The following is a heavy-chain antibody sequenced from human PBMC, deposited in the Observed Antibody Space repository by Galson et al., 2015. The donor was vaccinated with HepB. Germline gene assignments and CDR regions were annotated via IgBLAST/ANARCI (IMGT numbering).Heavy chain of an antibody. V-gene: IGHV3-23*01. Sequence: SLRLSCAASGFTFINYAMSWVRQAPGKGLEWVSGISGDGGTSYYADSVKGRFTISRDSSKRTVSLQMNSLRAEDTAVYYCAKATPYCGGDCSIDFWGQGTLVTVSS. CDR3: AKATPYCGGDCSIDF. J-gene: IGHJ4*02. CDR2: ISGDGGTS. D-gene: IGHD2-21*02. CDR1: GFTFINYA.